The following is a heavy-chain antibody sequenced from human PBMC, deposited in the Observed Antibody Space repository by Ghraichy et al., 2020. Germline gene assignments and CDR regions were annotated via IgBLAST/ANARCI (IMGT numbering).Heavy chain of an antibody. J-gene: IGHJ6*02. CDR1: GGSISSSSYY. V-gene: IGHV4-39*01. CDR3: ARLEAGEDYYYGMDV. Sequence: SETLSLTCTVSGGSISSSSYYWGWIRQPPGKGLECIGSIYYSGSTYYNPSLKSRVTISVDTSKNQFSLKLSSVTAADTAVYYCARLEAGEDYYYGMDVWGQGTTVTVSS. CDR2: IYYSGST. D-gene: IGHD7-27*01.